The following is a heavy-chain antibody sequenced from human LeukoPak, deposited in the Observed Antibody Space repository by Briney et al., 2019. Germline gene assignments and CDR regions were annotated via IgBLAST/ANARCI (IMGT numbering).Heavy chain of an antibody. V-gene: IGHV3-23*01. CDR1: GFTFSSYA. CDR2: ISGSGGST. CDR3: AKFFPGSGYKTLFDY. J-gene: IGHJ4*02. D-gene: IGHD6-25*01. Sequence: SGGSLRLSCAASGFTFSSYAMSWVRQAPGKGLEWVSAISGSGGSTYYADSVKGRFTISRDNSKNTLYLQMNSLRAEDTAVYYCAKFFPGSGYKTLFDYWGQGTLVTVSS.